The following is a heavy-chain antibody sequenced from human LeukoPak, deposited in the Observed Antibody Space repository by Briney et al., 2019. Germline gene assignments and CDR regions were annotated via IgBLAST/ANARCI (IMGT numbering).Heavy chain of an antibody. V-gene: IGHV4-39*01. Sequence: PSETLSLTCNVSGDSISSRSYFWGWIRQPPGKDLEWLGSIYYSGSTYYNPSLKSRVTISVDTSKNQFSLRLRSVTAADTAVYYCARENNHLTWFDPWAREPWSPSPQ. CDR2: IYYSGST. CDR1: GDSISSRSYF. J-gene: IGHJ5*02. CDR3: ARENNHLTWFDP.